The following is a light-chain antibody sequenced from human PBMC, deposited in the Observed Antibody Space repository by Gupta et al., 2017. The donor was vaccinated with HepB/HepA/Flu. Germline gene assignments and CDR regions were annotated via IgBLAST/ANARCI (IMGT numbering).Light chain of an antibody. V-gene: IGKV1-9*01. CDR1: QGIGSY. J-gene: IGKJ4*01. Sequence: DIQLTQSPAFLSASVGDRVTITCRASQGIGSYLAWYQQKPGKAPKLLIYAASTLQSGVPLRFSGSGFGTEFTLTISSLQPEDFATYYCQQVNSYPLTFGGWTKVEIK. CDR3: QQVNSYPLT. CDR2: AAS.